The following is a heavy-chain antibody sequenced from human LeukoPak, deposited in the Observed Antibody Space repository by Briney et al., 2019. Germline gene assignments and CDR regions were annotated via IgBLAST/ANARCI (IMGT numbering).Heavy chain of an antibody. CDR3: ASRAYDILTGYPRGNWFDP. Sequence: GGSLRLSCAASGFTFSSYAMSWVRQAPGKGLEWVSAISGSGGSTYYADSVKGRFTISRDNAKNSLYLQMNSLRAEDTAVYYCASRAYDILTGYPRGNWFDPWGQGTLVTVSS. J-gene: IGHJ5*02. CDR2: ISGSGGST. D-gene: IGHD3-9*01. CDR1: GFTFSSYA. V-gene: IGHV3-23*01.